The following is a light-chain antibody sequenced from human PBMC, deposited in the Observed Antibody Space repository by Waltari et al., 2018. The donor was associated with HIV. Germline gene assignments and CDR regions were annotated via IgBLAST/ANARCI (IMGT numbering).Light chain of an antibody. Sequence: SYELTQPLSVSVALGQTARITCGGNNIGSKNVHWYQQKPGQAPVLVIYRDSNRPSGIPERFSGSNAWNTATLTISRAQAGDEADYYCQVWDSSTAVFGGGTKLTVL. CDR3: QVWDSSTAV. CDR2: RDS. CDR1: NIGSKN. J-gene: IGLJ3*02. V-gene: IGLV3-9*01.